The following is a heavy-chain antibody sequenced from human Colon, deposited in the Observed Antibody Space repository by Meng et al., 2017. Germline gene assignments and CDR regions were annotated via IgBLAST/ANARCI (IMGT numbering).Heavy chain of an antibody. CDR2: ISNDESDK. J-gene: IGHJ6*02. D-gene: IGHD6-13*01. Sequence: SLMISCAASGFTFSAYAMHWVRQAPGKGRERVAVISNDESDKSYADSVKGRFTISRDDSKNTLYLQMNSLRPEDAGVYYCVRHKYRSTFKNYYYFGMDVWGQGTTVTVSS. CDR1: GFTFSAYA. V-gene: IGHV3-30*04. CDR3: VRHKYRSTFKNYYYFGMDV.